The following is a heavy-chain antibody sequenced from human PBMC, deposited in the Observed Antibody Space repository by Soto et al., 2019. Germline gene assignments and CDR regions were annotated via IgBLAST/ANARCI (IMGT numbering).Heavy chain of an antibody. CDR1: GYTFTSYD. D-gene: IGHD6-13*01. Sequence: ASVKVSCKASGYTFTSYDINWVRQATGQGLEWRGWRNPNSGNTGYAQKFQGRVTMTRNTSISTAYMELSSLRSEDTAVYYCARADALAAAGTMDYSGQATLVTVSS. J-gene: IGHJ4*02. CDR3: ARADALAAAGTMDY. CDR2: RNPNSGNT. V-gene: IGHV1-8*01.